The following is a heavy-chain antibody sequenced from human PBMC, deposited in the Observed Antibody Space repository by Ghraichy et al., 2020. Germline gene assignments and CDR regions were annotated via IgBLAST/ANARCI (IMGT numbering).Heavy chain of an antibody. D-gene: IGHD4-17*01. V-gene: IGHV4-34*01. CDR2: INHSGST. CDR3: ARDRMDDYGDPTPPGFDP. CDR1: GGSFSGYY. J-gene: IGHJ5*02. Sequence: SETLSLTCAVYGGSFSGYYWSWIRQPPGKGLEWIGEINHSGSTNYNPSLKSRVTISVDTSKNQFSLKLSSVTAADTAVYYCARDRMDDYGDPTPPGFDPWGQGTLVTVSS.